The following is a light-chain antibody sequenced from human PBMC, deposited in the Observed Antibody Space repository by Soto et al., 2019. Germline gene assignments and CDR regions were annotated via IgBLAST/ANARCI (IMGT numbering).Light chain of an antibody. CDR2: RDN. Sequence: QSVLTQPPSASATPGQRVTISCSGSSSNIGRNYVYWYQQLPGTAPKLLIYRDNQRPSGVPDRFSCSKSGTSASLAISGLRSEDEADYYCVAWDDSLSGVVFGGGTKLTVL. J-gene: IGLJ2*01. CDR3: VAWDDSLSGVV. CDR1: SSNIGRNY. V-gene: IGLV1-47*01.